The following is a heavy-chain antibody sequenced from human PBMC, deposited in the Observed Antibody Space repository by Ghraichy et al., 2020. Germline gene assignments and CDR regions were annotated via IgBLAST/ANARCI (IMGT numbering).Heavy chain of an antibody. D-gene: IGHD2-2*01. CDR1: GGSFSDYA. CDR2: IIPIFGIR. Sequence: SVKVSCKASGGSFSDYAINWVRQAPGQGLEWMGGIIPIFGIRNHAQRFQGRVTVTADEGTSTAYMELSSLRSDDMAVYYCARGLGYCSGSSCFYYGMDVWGQGTTVTVSS. CDR3: ARGLGYCSGSSCFYYGMDV. V-gene: IGHV1-69*13. J-gene: IGHJ6*02.